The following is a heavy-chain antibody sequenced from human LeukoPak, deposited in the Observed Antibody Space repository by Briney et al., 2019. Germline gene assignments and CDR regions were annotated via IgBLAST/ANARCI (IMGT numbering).Heavy chain of an antibody. J-gene: IGHJ4*02. Sequence: PGGSLRLSCAASGFTFSSYWMSWVRQAPGKGLEWVANIKQDGSEKYYVDSVKGRFTISRDNAKNSLYLQMNSLRAEDTAVYYCARESPGDSGYDYPFDYWGQGTLVTVSS. CDR2: IKQDGSEK. V-gene: IGHV3-7*01. D-gene: IGHD5-12*01. CDR1: GFTFSSYW. CDR3: ARESPGDSGYDYPFDY.